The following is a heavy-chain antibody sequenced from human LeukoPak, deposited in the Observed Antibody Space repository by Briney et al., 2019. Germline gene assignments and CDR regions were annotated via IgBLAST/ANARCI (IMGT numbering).Heavy chain of an antibody. CDR1: GFTLSNYW. Sequence: GGSLRLSCAASGFTLSNYWIRWVRQAPGKGLVWVAYINSGGSRTSYADSVKGRFTISRDNAKNTVHLLMNSLRVEDTAVYYCARPGPYSSGWYQDFDYWGQGTLVTVSS. D-gene: IGHD6-19*01. J-gene: IGHJ4*02. CDR3: ARPGPYSSGWYQDFDY. CDR2: INSGGSRT. V-gene: IGHV3-74*01.